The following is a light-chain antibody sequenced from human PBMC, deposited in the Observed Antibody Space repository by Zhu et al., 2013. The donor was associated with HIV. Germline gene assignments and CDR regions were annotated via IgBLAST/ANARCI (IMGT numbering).Light chain of an antibody. J-gene: IGKJ4*01. CDR3: QQSYSTPT. CDR2: AAS. V-gene: IGKV1-39*01. Sequence: DIQMTQSPSSLSASVGDRVTITCRASQSISSYLNWYQEKPGKAPKLLIYAASSLQSGVPSRFSGSGSGTHFTLTISSLQPEDFATYYCQQSYSTPTFGEGPRWRSN. CDR1: QSISSY.